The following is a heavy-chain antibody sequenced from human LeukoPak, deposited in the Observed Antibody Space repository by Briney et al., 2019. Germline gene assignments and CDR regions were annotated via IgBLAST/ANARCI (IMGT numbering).Heavy chain of an antibody. CDR2: ISGSDGTT. CDR3: ASSRYGSGSYYTYVY. CDR1: GFTFSNNA. Sequence: GGSLRLSCAASGFTFSNNAMSWVRQAPGKGLEWVSTISGSDGTTYYAGSVKGRFTISRDNSKNTLYLQMNSLRAEDTAVYYCASSRYGSGSYYTYVYWGQGTLVTVSS. D-gene: IGHD3-10*01. V-gene: IGHV3-23*01. J-gene: IGHJ4*02.